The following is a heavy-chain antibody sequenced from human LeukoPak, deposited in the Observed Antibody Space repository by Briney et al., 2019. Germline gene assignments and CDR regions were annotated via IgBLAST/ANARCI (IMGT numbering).Heavy chain of an antibody. CDR3: ARRRGTVGDGNAFDI. V-gene: IGHV2-5*02. Sequence: SGPTLVNPTQTLTLTCTFSGFSLSTRGVGVGWIRQPPGKALEWLALFYWDDDKRYSPSLKNRLTITKDTSKNQVVLTMTNMDPVDTATYYCARRRGTVGDGNAFDIWGQGTMVTVTS. CDR1: GFSLSTRGVG. D-gene: IGHD1/OR15-1a*01. J-gene: IGHJ3*02. CDR2: FYWDDDK.